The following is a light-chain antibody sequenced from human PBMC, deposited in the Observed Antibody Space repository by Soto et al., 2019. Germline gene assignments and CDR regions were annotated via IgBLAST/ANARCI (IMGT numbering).Light chain of an antibody. CDR2: AAS. V-gene: IGKV1-39*01. J-gene: IGKJ3*01. Sequence: DRVTITCRASQNISKYLNWYQRKPGKAPKLLIYAASTLQSGVPSRFSGSESGTEFTLTITSLQPEDFGDYICQQSYKTPFTFGPGTKVDIK. CDR3: QQSYKTPFT. CDR1: QNISKY.